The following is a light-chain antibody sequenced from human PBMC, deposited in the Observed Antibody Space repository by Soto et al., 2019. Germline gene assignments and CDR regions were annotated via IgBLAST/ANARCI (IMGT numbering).Light chain of an antibody. Sequence: QSALTQPPSASGSPGQSVTISCTGTSSDVGGYNYVSWYHQHPGKAPKLMIYEVSKRPSGVPDRFSGSKSGNTASLTVSGLQAEDEADYYCSSYAGSNNFDVVFGGGTKLTVL. CDR3: SSYAGSNNFDVV. V-gene: IGLV2-8*01. CDR2: EVS. J-gene: IGLJ2*01. CDR1: SSDVGGYNY.